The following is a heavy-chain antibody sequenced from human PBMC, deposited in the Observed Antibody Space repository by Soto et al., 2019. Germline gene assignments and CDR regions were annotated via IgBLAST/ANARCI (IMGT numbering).Heavy chain of an antibody. CDR1: GGSFRVYD. CDR3: ARGGYTSGWFRF. CDR2: INNSGST. Sequence: PSETLSLTCAVHGGSFRVYDLTWIRQPPGKGLEWIGEINNSGSTNDNPTLKSRVTISRDTSKNQFSLSLSSVTAADTAIYYCARGGYTSGWFRFWGQGILVTVSS. D-gene: IGHD6-19*01. J-gene: IGHJ4*02. V-gene: IGHV4-34*01.